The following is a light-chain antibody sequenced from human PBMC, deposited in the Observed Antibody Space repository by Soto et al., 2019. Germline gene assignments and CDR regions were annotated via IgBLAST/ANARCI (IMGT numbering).Light chain of an antibody. V-gene: IGLV1-40*01. CDR3: QAYGYQLTASG. CDR2: GNR. CDR1: SSNLGAGYD. Sequence: QSVLTQPPSVSGAPGQRVTISCTGNSSNLGAGYDVHWYQQLPGAAPKLVIFGNRNRPLGIPERFSGSKSGTLASLAITGAHVEDYAVFCCQAYGYQLTASGFGGGTQLTVL. J-gene: IGLJ3*02.